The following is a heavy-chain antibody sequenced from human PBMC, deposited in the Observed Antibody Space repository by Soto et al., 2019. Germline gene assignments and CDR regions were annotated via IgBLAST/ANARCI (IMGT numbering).Heavy chain of an antibody. V-gene: IGHV5-10-1*01. CDR2: IDPSDSYT. Sequence: KISCKGSGYSFTSYWISWVRQMPGKGLEWMGRIDPSDSYTNYSPSFQGHVTISADKSISTAYLQWSSLKASDTAMYYCARHYSSSSPSDYWGQGTLVTVSS. D-gene: IGHD6-6*01. J-gene: IGHJ4*01. CDR1: GYSFTSYW. CDR3: ARHYSSSSPSDY.